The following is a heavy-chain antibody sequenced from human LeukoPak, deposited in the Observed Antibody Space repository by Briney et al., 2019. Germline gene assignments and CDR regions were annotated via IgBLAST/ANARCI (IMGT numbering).Heavy chain of an antibody. J-gene: IGHJ6*02. D-gene: IGHD2-8*01. CDR3: ARGHVGSYAYYYYYGMDV. CDR2: IYYGGST. CDR1: GGSISSSSYY. V-gene: IGHV4-39*07. Sequence: SETLSLTCTVSGGSISSSSYYWDWIRQPPGKGLECIGSIYYGGSTYYNPSLKSRVTISVDTSKNQFSLKVRSVTAADTAVYYCARGHVGSYAYYYYYGMDVWGQGTTVTVSS.